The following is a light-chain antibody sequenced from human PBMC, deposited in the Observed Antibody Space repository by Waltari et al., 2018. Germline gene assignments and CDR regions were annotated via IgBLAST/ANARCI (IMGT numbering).Light chain of an antibody. V-gene: IGKV4-1*01. J-gene: IGKJ4*01. CDR2: WAS. CDR3: QQYYSTPRTLT. CDR1: QSVLYSSNNKNY. Sequence: DIVMTQSPDSLAVSLGERATIHCNASQSVLYSSNNKNYLAWYQQKPGQPPKLLIYWASTRESGVPDRFSGSGSGTDFTLTISSLQAEDVAVYYCQQYYSTPRTLTFGGGTKVEIK.